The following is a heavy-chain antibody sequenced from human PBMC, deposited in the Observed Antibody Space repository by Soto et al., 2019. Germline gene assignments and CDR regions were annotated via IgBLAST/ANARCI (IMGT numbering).Heavy chain of an antibody. CDR3: ARDIPIFGVVIDYYYYYMDV. CDR2: ISSSSSYI. Sequence: EVQLVESGGSLVKPGGSLRLSCAASGFTFSSYSMNWVRQAPGKGLEWVSSISSSSSYIYYADSVKGRFTISRDNAKNSLYLQMNSLRAEDTAVYYCARDIPIFGVVIDYYYYYMDVWGKGTTVTVSS. D-gene: IGHD3-3*01. V-gene: IGHV3-21*01. J-gene: IGHJ6*03. CDR1: GFTFSSYS.